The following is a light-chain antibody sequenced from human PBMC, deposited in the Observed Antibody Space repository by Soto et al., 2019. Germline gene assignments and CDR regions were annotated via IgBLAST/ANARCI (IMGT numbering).Light chain of an antibody. CDR2: DVS. V-gene: IGLV2-14*01. CDR1: SSDVGGYNY. Sequence: QSALTQPASVSGSPGQSITISCTGTSSDVGGYNYVSWYQQHPGKAPKLMIYDVSTRPSGVSNRFSGSKSSNTASLTISGLQAEDEADYYCRSYRSSSTLVFGGGTKLTVL. J-gene: IGLJ2*01. CDR3: RSYRSSSTLV.